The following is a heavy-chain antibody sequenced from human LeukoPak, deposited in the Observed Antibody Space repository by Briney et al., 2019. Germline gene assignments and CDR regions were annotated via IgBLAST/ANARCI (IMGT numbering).Heavy chain of an antibody. CDR1: GFGFSSYS. D-gene: IGHD2-15*01. CDR3: AKDYKYCSGGSCSPKTYYMDV. V-gene: IGHV3-21*01. Sequence: GGSLRLSCAASGFGFSSYSMNWVRQAPGKGLEWVSVISATSKYEYYADSVKGRFTISRDNSKNTLYLQMNSLRAEDTAVYYCAKDYKYCSGGSCSPKTYYMDVWGKGTTVTISS. J-gene: IGHJ6*03. CDR2: ISATSKYE.